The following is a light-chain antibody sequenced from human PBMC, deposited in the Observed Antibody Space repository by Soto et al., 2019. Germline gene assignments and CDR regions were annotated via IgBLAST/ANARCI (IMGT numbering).Light chain of an antibody. V-gene: IGLV2-14*01. CDR3: NSYTSSSTFV. Sequence: QSVLTQPASVSGSPGQSITISCTGTSSDVGGYNYVSWYQQHPGKDPKLMVYEVTNRPSGVSNRFSGSRSGNTASLTISGLQSEDEAEYYCNSYTSSSTFVFGTGTKLTVL. J-gene: IGLJ1*01. CDR2: EVT. CDR1: SSDVGGYNY.